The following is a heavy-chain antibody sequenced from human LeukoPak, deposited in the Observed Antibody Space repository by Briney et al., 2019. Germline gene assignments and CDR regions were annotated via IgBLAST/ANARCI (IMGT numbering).Heavy chain of an antibody. J-gene: IGHJ4*02. CDR1: GFTFSSYS. D-gene: IGHD4/OR15-4a*01. CDR2: TSDRGDYT. CDR3: AKKAQYDGHYPLDY. V-gene: IGHV3-23*01. Sequence: GSLRLSCAASGFTFSSYSMSWVRQAPGKGLEWVSGTSDRGDYTYYADSVKGRFTISRDTSKNTLYLQMNSLRAEDTALYFCAKKAQYDGHYPLDYWGQGTLVTVSA.